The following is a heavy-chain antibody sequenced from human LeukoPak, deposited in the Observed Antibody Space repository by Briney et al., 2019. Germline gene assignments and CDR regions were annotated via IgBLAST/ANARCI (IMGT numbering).Heavy chain of an antibody. CDR2: IIPIFGTA. D-gene: IGHD6-19*01. V-gene: IGHV1-69*13. CDR3: ARDIGAVAGFYFDY. CDR1: GGTSSSYA. J-gene: IGHJ4*02. Sequence: GASVKVSCKASGGTSSSYAISWVRQAPGQGLEWMGGIIPIFGTANYAQKFQGRVMITADESTSTAYMELSSLRSEDTAVYYCARDIGAVAGFYFDYWGQGTLVTVSS.